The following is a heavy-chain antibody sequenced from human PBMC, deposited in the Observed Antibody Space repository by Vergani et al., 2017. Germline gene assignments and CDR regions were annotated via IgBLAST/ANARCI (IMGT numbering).Heavy chain of an antibody. J-gene: IGHJ6*03. CDR3: AKDTGGRSTRDYYYYYYMDV. Sequence: EVQLVESGGGLVQPGRSLRLSCAASGFTFDDYAMHWVRQAPGKGLEWVSGISWNSGRIVYADSVTGRVTISRDNAKNSLYLQMNSLRAEDTALYYCAKDTGGRSTRDYYYYYYMDVWGKGTTVTVSS. CDR2: ISWNSGRI. CDR1: GFTFDDYA. V-gene: IGHV3-9*01. D-gene: IGHD2-2*01.